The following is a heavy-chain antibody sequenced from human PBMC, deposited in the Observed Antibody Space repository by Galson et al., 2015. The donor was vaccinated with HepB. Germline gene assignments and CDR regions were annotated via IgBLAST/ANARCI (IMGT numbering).Heavy chain of an antibody. CDR2: IYYSGST. J-gene: IGHJ4*02. D-gene: IGHD3-10*01. Sequence: SETLSLTCTVSGGSISSYYWSWIQQPPGKGLEWIGYIYYSGSTYCNPSLKSRVTISVDTSKNQFSLKLSSVTAADTAVYYCARASGGSGSYHHPFDYWGQGTLVTVSS. CDR1: GGSISSYY. V-gene: IGHV4-59*12. CDR3: ARASGGSGSYHHPFDY.